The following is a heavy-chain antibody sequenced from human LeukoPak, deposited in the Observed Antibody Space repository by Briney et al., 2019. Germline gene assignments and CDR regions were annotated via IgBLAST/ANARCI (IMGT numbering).Heavy chain of an antibody. D-gene: IGHD2-2*01. J-gene: IGHJ5*02. CDR1: GGSISSSSYY. V-gene: IGHV4-39*02. CDR3: AREWGYCSSTSCSPFDP. CDR2: IYYSGST. Sequence: SETLSLTCTVSGGSISSSSYYWGWIRQPPGKGLEWIGSIYYSGSTYYNPSLKSRVTISVDTSKNQFSLKLSSVTAADTAVYYCAREWGYCSSTSCSPFDPWGQGTLVTVSS.